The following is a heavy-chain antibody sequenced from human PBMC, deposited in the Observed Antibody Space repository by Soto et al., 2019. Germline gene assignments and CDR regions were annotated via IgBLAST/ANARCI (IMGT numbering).Heavy chain of an antibody. Sequence: ASVKVSCKASGYTFTSYGISWVRQAPGQRLEWMGWINAGNGNTKYSQKFQGRVTITRDTSASTAYMELSSLRSEDTAVYYCARTNYYDSSGYYSWAFDIWGQGTMVTVSS. J-gene: IGHJ3*02. CDR1: GYTFTSYG. CDR3: ARTNYYDSSGYYSWAFDI. V-gene: IGHV1-3*01. D-gene: IGHD3-22*01. CDR2: INAGNGNT.